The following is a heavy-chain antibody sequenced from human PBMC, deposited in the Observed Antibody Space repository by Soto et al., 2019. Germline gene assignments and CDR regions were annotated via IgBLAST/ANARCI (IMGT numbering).Heavy chain of an antibody. J-gene: IGHJ6*02. Sequence: HVQLVQSGAEVKKPGASVKVSCKVSGYTLTELSMHWVRQAPGKGREWMGGFDPEDGDTIYAPKFQARVTLTEDTSTDTADMELISLRSESTAVYDCATGTVHYYYGMDVWGQGTTVTVSS. CDR2: FDPEDGDT. CDR3: ATGTVHYYYGMDV. D-gene: IGHD4-4*01. V-gene: IGHV1-24*01. CDR1: GYTLTELS.